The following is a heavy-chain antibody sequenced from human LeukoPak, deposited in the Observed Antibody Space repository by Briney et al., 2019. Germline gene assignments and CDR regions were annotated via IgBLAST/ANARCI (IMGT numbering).Heavy chain of an antibody. J-gene: IGHJ3*02. CDR1: GGSISSYY. Sequence: SETLSLTCTVSGGSISSYYWSWIRQPPGKELEWIGYIYYSGSTNYNPSLKSRVTISVDTSKSQFSLKMTSVTAADTAVYYCASSYCSSTSCSDAFDIWGQGTMVTVSS. D-gene: IGHD2-2*01. V-gene: IGHV4-59*12. CDR2: IYYSGST. CDR3: ASSYCSSTSCSDAFDI.